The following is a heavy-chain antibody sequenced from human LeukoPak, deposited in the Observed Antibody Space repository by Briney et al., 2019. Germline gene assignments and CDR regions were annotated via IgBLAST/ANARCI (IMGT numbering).Heavy chain of an antibody. CDR3: ARHGDRGDTINGFDP. CDR1: GGSISSSNYY. D-gene: IGHD5-18*01. Sequence: SETLSPTCTVSGGSISSSNYYYGWVRQPPGKGLEWIGSTYYGGSTHYNPSLQSRVTVSVDTSKNQFSLKLTSVTAADTAVYFCARHGDRGDTINGFDPWGQGTLVTVSS. CDR2: TYYGGST. J-gene: IGHJ5*02. V-gene: IGHV4-39*01.